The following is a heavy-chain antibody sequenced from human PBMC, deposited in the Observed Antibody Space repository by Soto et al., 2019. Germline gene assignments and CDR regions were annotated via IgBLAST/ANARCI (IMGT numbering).Heavy chain of an antibody. J-gene: IGHJ4*02. Sequence: PSETLSLTCTVSGGSISSGGYYWSWIRQHPGKGLEWIGYIYYSGSTYYNPSLKSRVTISVYTSKNQFSLKLSSVTAADTAVYYCGRSGDVVVVPAAWGQGTLVTVSS. CDR3: GRSGDVVVVPAA. CDR1: GGSISSGGYY. CDR2: IYYSGST. V-gene: IGHV4-31*02. D-gene: IGHD2-2*01.